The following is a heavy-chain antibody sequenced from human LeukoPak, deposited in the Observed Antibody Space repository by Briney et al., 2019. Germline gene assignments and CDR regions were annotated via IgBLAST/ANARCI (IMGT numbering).Heavy chain of an antibody. V-gene: IGHV3-30*04. J-gene: IGHJ6*02. CDR3: ARDAFGMDV. D-gene: IGHD3-16*01. CDR2: ISSDGSTK. CDR1: GFTFSSYA. Sequence: GGSLRLSCAASGFTFSSYAIDWARQAPGKGLEWVAVISSDGSTKYYADSVRGRFTISRDNSKNTQYLQMNSLRVEDTSVYYCARDAFGMDVWGQGTTVTVAS.